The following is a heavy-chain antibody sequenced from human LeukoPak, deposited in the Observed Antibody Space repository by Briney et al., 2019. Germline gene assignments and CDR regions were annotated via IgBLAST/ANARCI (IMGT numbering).Heavy chain of an antibody. J-gene: IGHJ4*02. V-gene: IGHV3-30*18. CDR2: ISYDGSNK. CDR1: GFTFSSYG. Sequence: GGSLRLSCAASGFTFSSYGMHWVRQAPAKGLEWVAIISYDGSNKYYADSVKGRFTISRDNSKNTLYLQMNSLRAEDTVVYYCAKSTTVTQRGYFDYWGQGTLATVSS. D-gene: IGHD4-17*01. CDR3: AKSTTVTQRGYFDY.